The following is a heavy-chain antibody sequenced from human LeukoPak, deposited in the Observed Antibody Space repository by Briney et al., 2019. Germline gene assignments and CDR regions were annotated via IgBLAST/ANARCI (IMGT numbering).Heavy chain of an antibody. V-gene: IGHV3-23*01. Sequence: GSLLLSCAASGFTFSSYAMCWVRPAPGEGLEWFSAISGSGGSTYYADSVKGRFTISRDNSKNTLYLQMSSLRAEDTAVYYCAKDSSKNYYYYYMDVWGKGTTVTVSS. CDR3: AKDSSKNYYYYYMDV. CDR2: ISGSGGST. CDR1: GFTFSSYA. J-gene: IGHJ6*03.